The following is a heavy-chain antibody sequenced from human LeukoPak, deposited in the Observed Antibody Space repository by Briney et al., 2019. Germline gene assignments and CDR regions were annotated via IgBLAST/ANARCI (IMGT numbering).Heavy chain of an antibody. V-gene: IGHV3-23*01. Sequence: GGSLRLSCAASGFTFSSYGMSWVRQAPGKGLEWVSAISGSGGSTYYADSVKGRFTISRDNSKNTLYLQMNSLRAEDTAVYYCARAGTAWELLHYFDYWGQGTLVTVSS. CDR2: ISGSGGST. J-gene: IGHJ4*02. D-gene: IGHD1-26*01. CDR3: ARAGTAWELLHYFDY. CDR1: GFTFSSYG.